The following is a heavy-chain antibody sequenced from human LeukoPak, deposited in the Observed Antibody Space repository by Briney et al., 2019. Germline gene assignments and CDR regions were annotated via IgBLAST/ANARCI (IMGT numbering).Heavy chain of an antibody. D-gene: IGHD5-12*01. V-gene: IGHV3-30*04. CDR2: FTSNRSTK. J-gene: IGHJ4*02. Sequence: PGRSLRLSCAGSGFTFSTYAMHWVRQAPGKGLEWVALFTSNRSTKLYADSVKGLFTISRDNSKNSLYLQMNSLRTEDTAVYYCAKAKDGFSGYDLFFDYWGQETLVPV. CDR3: AKAKDGFSGYDLFFDY. CDR1: GFTFSTYA.